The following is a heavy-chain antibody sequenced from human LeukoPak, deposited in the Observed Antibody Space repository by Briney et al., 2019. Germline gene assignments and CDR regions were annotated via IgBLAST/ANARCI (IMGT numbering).Heavy chain of an antibody. Sequence: SETLSLTCAVYGGSFSGYYWSWIRQPPGKGLEWIGEINHSGSTNYNPSLKSRVTISVDTSKNQFSLKLSSVTAADTAVYYCARGRYSGSLDIWGQGTMVTVSS. CDR3: ARGRYSGSLDI. V-gene: IGHV4-34*01. CDR1: GGSFSGYY. CDR2: INHSGST. J-gene: IGHJ3*02. D-gene: IGHD1-26*01.